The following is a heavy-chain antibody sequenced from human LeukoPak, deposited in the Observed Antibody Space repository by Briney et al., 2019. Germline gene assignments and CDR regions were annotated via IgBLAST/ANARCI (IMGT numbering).Heavy chain of an antibody. Sequence: GGSLRLSCAASGFTFSSYWMHWVRQAPGKGLVWVSRINTDGSSTSYADSVKGRFTISRDNAKNSLYLQMNSLRAEDTAVYYCARVTNWNHYYHMDVWGKGTTVTVSS. CDR2: INTDGSST. V-gene: IGHV3-74*01. D-gene: IGHD1-1*01. CDR3: ARVTNWNHYYHMDV. CDR1: GFTFSSYW. J-gene: IGHJ6*03.